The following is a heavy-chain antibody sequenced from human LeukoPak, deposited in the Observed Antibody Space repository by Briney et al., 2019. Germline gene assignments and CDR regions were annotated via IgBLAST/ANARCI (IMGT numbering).Heavy chain of an antibody. Sequence: SQTLSLTCAISGDSVSSNSVTWNWIRQSPPRGLEWLGRTYYRSTWYNDYAVSVRGRITVNPDTSKNQFSLHLNSVTPEDTAVYYCARRLTQYDCFDPWGQGILVTVSS. D-gene: IGHD2-2*01. CDR1: GDSVSSNSVT. CDR2: TYYRSTWYN. J-gene: IGHJ5*02. CDR3: ARRLTQYDCFDP. V-gene: IGHV6-1*01.